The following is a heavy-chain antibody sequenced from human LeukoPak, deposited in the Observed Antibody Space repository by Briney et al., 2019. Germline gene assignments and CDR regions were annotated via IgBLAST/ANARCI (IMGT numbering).Heavy chain of an antibody. CDR1: KFTFSSYS. CDR3: ARAMRYYDILTALGY. J-gene: IGHJ4*02. D-gene: IGHD3-9*01. V-gene: IGHV3-21*04. Sequence: GGSLRLSCAASKFTFSSYSMNWVRQAPGKGLEWVSSITSGSSYIYYADSVKGRFTISRDNAKNSLYLQMNSLRSEDTAVYYCARAMRYYDILTALGYWGQGTLVTVSS. CDR2: ITSGSSYI.